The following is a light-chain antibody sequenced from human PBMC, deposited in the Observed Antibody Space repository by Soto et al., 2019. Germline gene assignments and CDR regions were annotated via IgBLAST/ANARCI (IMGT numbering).Light chain of an antibody. CDR2: GAS. CDR3: QQYGSSPFT. Sequence: EIVLTQSPGTLSLSPGERATLSCRASQSVSSSYLAWYQQKPGQAHRLRIYGASSRATGIPDTFSGSGSGTDFTLTISRLDPEDFAVNYCQQYGSSPFTFGPGTKVHIK. J-gene: IGKJ3*01. V-gene: IGKV3-20*01. CDR1: QSVSSSY.